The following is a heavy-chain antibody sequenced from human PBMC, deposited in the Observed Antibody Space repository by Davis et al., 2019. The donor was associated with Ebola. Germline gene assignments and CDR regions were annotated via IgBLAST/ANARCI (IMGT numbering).Heavy chain of an antibody. CDR3: ARGRFGESHYYYYGMDV. V-gene: IGHV4-59*10. J-gene: IGHJ6*02. D-gene: IGHD3-10*01. Sequence: PSETLSLTCAVYGGSFSGYYWSWIRQPPGKGLEWIGRIYTSGSTNYNPSLKSRVTMSVDTSKNQFSLKLSSVTAADTAVYYCARGRFGESHYYYYGMDVWGQGTTVTVSS. CDR1: GGSFSGYY. CDR2: IYTSGST.